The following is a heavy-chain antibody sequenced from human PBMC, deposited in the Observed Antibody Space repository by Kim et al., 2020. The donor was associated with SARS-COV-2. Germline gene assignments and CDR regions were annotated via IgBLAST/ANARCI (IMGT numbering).Heavy chain of an antibody. D-gene: IGHD2-21*01. CDR1: GFNFNNYA. CDR2: LSARVTRA. V-gene: IGHV3-23*01. J-gene: IGHJ4*02. Sequence: GGSLRLSCAASGFNFNNYAMAWVRQAPGKGLEWVSILSARVTRAFYLDSVNGRFTISRDSSNDTLYLTMSDLRVEDTATYYCAKVNEALWTRMYFFDLWGQGTLVTVAS. CDR3: AKVNEALWTRMYFFDL.